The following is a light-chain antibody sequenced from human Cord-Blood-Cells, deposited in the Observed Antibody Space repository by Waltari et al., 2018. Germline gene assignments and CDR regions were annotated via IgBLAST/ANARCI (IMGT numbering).Light chain of an antibody. CDR2: EVS. Sequence: QSALTQPASVSGSPGQSITISCTGPSSSVGGYNYLSWYQQHQGTAPKRMIYEVSHRPSGVSNRCSGAKAGNTASLTISGLQAEYEADYYCSSYTSSSTSYVFGTGTKVTVL. J-gene: IGLJ1*01. V-gene: IGLV2-14*01. CDR3: SSYTSSSTSYV. CDR1: SSSVGGYNY.